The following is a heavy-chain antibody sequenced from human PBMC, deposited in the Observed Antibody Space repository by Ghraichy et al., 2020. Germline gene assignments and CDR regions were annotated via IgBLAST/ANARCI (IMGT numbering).Heavy chain of an antibody. V-gene: IGHV4-59*08. D-gene: IGHD2-15*01. J-gene: IGHJ4*02. Sequence: SETLSLTCTVSGGSISSYYWSWIRQPPGKGLEWIGYIYYSGSTNYNPSLKSRVTISVDTSKNQFSLKLSSVTAADTAVYYCARQTLGSVFDYWGQGTLVTVSS. CDR2: IYYSGST. CDR3: ARQTLGSVFDY. CDR1: GGSISSYY.